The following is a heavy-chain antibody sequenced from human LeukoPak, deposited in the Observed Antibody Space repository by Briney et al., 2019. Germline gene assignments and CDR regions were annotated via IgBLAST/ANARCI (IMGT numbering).Heavy chain of an antibody. J-gene: IGHJ5*02. CDR2: IYYSGST. D-gene: IGHD3-3*01. V-gene: IGHV4-59*01. Sequence: PSETLSLTCTVSGGSISSYYWSWIRQPPGKGLEWIGYIYYSGSTNYNPSLKSRVTISVDTSKNQFSLKLSSVTAADTAVYYCARDIGRGYDFWSGYSARWFDPWGQGTLVTVSS. CDR1: GGSISSYY. CDR3: ARDIGRGYDFWSGYSARWFDP.